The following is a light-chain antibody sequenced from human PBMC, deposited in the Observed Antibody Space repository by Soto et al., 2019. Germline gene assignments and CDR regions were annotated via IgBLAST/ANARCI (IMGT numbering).Light chain of an antibody. J-gene: IGLJ3*02. CDR2: EVS. CDR1: SSDVGGYNY. Sequence: QSVLTQPASVSGSPGQAITISCTGTSSDVGGYNYVSWYQQHPGNAPKLMIYEVSHRPSGISHRFSGSKSASTASLTISGLQAEDEADYYCTAYTSSDTLEFGGGTKLTVL. V-gene: IGLV2-14*01. CDR3: TAYTSSDTLE.